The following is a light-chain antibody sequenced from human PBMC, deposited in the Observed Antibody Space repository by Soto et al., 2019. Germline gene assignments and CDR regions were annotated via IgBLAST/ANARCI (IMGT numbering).Light chain of an antibody. V-gene: IGLV3-21*02. J-gene: IGLJ2*01. CDR2: DDS. Sequence: VLTQTSSVSVAPGQTAKITCGGNNIGSKSVHWYQQKAGQAPVLVVHDDSDRPSGIPERFSGSNSANTATLTISRVEAGDEADYYCQVWESSGDQVVFAGGTKVTVL. CDR1: NIGSKS. CDR3: QVWESSGDQVV.